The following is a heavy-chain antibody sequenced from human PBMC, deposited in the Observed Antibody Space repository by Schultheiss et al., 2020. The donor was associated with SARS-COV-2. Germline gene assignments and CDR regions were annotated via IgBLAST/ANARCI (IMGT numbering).Heavy chain of an antibody. CDR3: AREAVVVVAARAFDI. Sequence: SVKVCCKASGGTFSSYAISWVRQAPGQGLEWMGRIIPILGIANYAQKFQGRVTITADKSTSTAYMELSSLRSEDTAVYYCAREAVVVVAARAFDIWGQGTMVTVSS. CDR1: GGTFSSYA. CDR2: IIPILGIA. V-gene: IGHV1-69*04. J-gene: IGHJ3*02. D-gene: IGHD2-15*01.